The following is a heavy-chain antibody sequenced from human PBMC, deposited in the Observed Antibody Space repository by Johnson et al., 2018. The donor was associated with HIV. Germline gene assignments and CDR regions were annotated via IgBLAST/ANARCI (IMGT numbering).Heavy chain of an antibody. CDR2: IYSGGST. D-gene: IGHD6-19*01. CDR3: ARGEGSGWHLAGAFDI. V-gene: IGHV3-66*02. Sequence: PGKGLEWVSVIYSGGSTYYADSVKGRFTISRDNSKNTLYLQMNSLRAEDTAVYYCARGEGSGWHLAGAFDIWGQGTMVTVSS. J-gene: IGHJ3*02.